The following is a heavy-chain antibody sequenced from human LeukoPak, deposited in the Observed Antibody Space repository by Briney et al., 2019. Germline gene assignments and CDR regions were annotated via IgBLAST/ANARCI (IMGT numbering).Heavy chain of an antibody. D-gene: IGHD5-12*01. CDR2: INSDGTYI. CDR3: ARDPDSGYENFDY. V-gene: IGHV3-74*01. J-gene: IGHJ4*02. Sequence: GGSLRLSCAVSGITFRNYLMHWVRQAPGKGLVWVSRINSDGTYIVYADSVKGRFTVSRDNAKNTLYLQMNSLRAEDTAVYYCARDPDSGYENFDYWGQGILVTVSS. CDR1: GITFRNYL.